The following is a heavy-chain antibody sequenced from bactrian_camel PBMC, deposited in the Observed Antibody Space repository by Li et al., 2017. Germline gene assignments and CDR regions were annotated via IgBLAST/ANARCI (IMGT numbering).Heavy chain of an antibody. CDR2: ISSDGDET. V-gene: IGHV3S40*01. CDR1: GFAFSSYD. Sequence: DVQLVESGGGLVQPGGSLRLSCVASGFAFSSYDMSWVRQAPGKGLEWVSTISSDGDETYYADTEKDRFTISRGNAKNTLYLQMNSPKTEDTAVYFCARHGGNWDVAYWGQGTQVTVS. D-gene: IGHD6*01. J-gene: IGHJ6*01. CDR3: ARHGGNWDVAY.